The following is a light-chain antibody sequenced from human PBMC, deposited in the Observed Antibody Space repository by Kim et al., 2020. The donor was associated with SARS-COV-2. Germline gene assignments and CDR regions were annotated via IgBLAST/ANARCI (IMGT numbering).Light chain of an antibody. V-gene: IGLV1-47*01. J-gene: IGLJ2*01. Sequence: GQRSTISCPGSTANIGSKDVIWSQHRPGPAPKLLFYRNKQRLSGVPSRLSGSKSGTAVFLAITGLRSEDEADYYCAAWDDTLSGPVFGGGPQLIFL. CDR1: TANIGSKD. CDR3: AAWDDTLSGPV. CDR2: RNK.